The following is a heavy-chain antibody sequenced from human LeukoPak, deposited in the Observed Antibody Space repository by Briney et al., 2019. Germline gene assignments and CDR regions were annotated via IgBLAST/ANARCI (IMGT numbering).Heavy chain of an antibody. CDR2: ISYDGSNK. CDR1: GFTFSSYA. D-gene: IGHD6-6*01. J-gene: IGHJ4*02. V-gene: IGHV3-30*01. Sequence: GGSLRLSCAASGFTFSSYAMHWVRQAPGKGLEWVAVISYDGSNKYYADSVKGRFTISRDNSKNTLYLQMNSLRAEDTAVYYCASDGVKGQLATFDYWGQGPLVTVSS. CDR3: ASDGVKGQLATFDY.